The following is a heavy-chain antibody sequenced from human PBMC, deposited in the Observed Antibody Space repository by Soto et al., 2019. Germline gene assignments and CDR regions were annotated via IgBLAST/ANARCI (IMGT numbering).Heavy chain of an antibody. CDR1: GGTFKNYA. D-gene: IGHD3-22*01. CDR3: ARASGTSGYYY. Sequence: SVKVSCKVSGGTFKNYAISWVRQAPGQGLEWVGGILPVFDELNYAPKLQGRVTITADEVTSTAHLELGSLTSEDTAVYFCARASGTSGYYYWGQGTLVTVSS. V-gene: IGHV1-69*13. J-gene: IGHJ4*02. CDR2: ILPVFDEL.